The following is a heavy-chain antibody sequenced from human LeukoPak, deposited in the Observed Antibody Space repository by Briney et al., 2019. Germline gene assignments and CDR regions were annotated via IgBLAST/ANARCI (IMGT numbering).Heavy chain of an antibody. CDR2: IYHSGST. CDR1: GYSISSGYY. Sequence: SETLSLTCTVSGYSISSGYYWGWIRQPPGKGLEWIGSIYHSGSTYYNPSLKSRVTISVDTSKNQFSLKLSSVTAADTAVYYCARDPGYSYGYHYMDVWGKGTTVTVSS. CDR3: ARDPGYSYGYHYMDV. V-gene: IGHV4-38-2*02. D-gene: IGHD5-18*01. J-gene: IGHJ6*03.